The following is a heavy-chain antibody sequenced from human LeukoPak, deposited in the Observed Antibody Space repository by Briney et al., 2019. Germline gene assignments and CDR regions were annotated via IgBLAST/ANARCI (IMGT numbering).Heavy chain of an antibody. CDR2: IIPIFGTA. V-gene: IGHV1-69*13. J-gene: IGHJ5*02. CDR3: AREGGIAVAGTGYNWFDP. D-gene: IGHD6-19*01. CDR1: GGTFSSYA. Sequence: SVKVSCKASGGTFSSYAISWVRQAPGQGLEWMGGIIPIFGTANYAQKFQGRVTITADESTSTAYMELSSLRSEDTAVYYCAREGGIAVAGTGYNWFDPWGQGTLVTVSS.